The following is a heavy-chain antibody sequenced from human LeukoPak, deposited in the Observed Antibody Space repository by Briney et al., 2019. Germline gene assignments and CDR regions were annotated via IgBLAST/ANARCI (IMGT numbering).Heavy chain of an antibody. CDR2: IIPILGIA. Sequence: GASVKVSCKASGGTFSSYAISWVRQAPGQGLEWMGRIIPILGIANYAQKFQGRVTMTRDTSTSTVYMELSSLRSEDTAVYYCARLGADSAAAYDYWGQGTLVTVSS. CDR1: GGTFSSYA. CDR3: ARLGADSAAAYDY. V-gene: IGHV1-69*04. D-gene: IGHD2-2*01. J-gene: IGHJ4*02.